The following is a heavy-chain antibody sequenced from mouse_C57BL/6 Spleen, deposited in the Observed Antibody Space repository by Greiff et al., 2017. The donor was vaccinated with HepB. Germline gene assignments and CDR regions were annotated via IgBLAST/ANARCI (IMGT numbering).Heavy chain of an antibody. Sequence: DVKLQESGAELVRPGASVKLSCTASGFNIKDDYMHWVKQRPEQGLEWIGWIDPENGDTEYASKFQGKATITADTSSNTAYLQLSSLTSEDTAVYYCTRRDYDSFAYWGQGTLVTVSA. V-gene: IGHV14-4*01. CDR1: GFNIKDDY. CDR3: TRRDYDSFAY. D-gene: IGHD2-4*01. J-gene: IGHJ3*01. CDR2: IDPENGDT.